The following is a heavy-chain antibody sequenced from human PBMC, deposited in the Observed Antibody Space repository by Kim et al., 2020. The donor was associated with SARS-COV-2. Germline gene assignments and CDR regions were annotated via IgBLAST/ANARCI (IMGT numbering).Heavy chain of an antibody. D-gene: IGHD2-15*01. Sequence: GGSLRLSCAASGFTFSDYYMSWIRQAPGTGLEWVSYISSSSSYTNYADSVKGRFTISRDNAKNSLYLQMNSLGAEDTAVYYCARDVGYCSGGSCYSFGMDVWGQGTTVTVSS. CDR3: ARDVGYCSGGSCYSFGMDV. J-gene: IGHJ6*02. V-gene: IGHV3-11*05. CDR2: ISSSSSYT. CDR1: GFTFSDYY.